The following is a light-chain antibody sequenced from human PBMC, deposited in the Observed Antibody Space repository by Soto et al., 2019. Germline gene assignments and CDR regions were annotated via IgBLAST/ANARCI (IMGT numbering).Light chain of an antibody. Sequence: DIVMTQSPDSLAVSLGERATINCKSSQNVLYSSNNKNYLAWYQQKPGQPPKLLIYWASTRESGVPDRFSGSGSVTDFTLTISSLQAGDVAVYYCQQYYKTPLTFGGGTKVEI. V-gene: IGKV4-1*01. CDR2: WAS. CDR1: QNVLYSSNNKNY. J-gene: IGKJ4*01. CDR3: QQYYKTPLT.